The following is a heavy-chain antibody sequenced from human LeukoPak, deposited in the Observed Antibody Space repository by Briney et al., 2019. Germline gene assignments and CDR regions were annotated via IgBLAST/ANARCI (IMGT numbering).Heavy chain of an antibody. CDR3: ARDPSASYDSCGYSPDVLGY. Sequence: PGGSLRLSCAASGFTFSDYYMSWIRQAPGKGLEWVSYISSSGSTIYYADSVKGRFTISRDNAKNSLYLQMNSLRAEDTAVYYCARDPSASYDSCGYSPDVLGYWGQGTLVTVSS. J-gene: IGHJ4*02. CDR2: ISSSGSTI. V-gene: IGHV3-11*01. D-gene: IGHD3-22*01. CDR1: GFTFSDYY.